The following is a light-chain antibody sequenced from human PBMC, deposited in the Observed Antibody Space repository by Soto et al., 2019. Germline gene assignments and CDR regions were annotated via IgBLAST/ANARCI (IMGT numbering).Light chain of an antibody. CDR2: EVS. CDR3: SSYTTGSTLYV. V-gene: IGLV2-14*01. CDR1: SNDIGAYKY. J-gene: IGLJ1*01. Sequence: QSALTQPASVSGSPGQSITISCTGSSNDIGAYKYVSWYQQYPGKAPKLIIFEVSNRPSGVSNRFSGSKSGNTASLTIAGLQAEDEAEYHCSSYTTGSTLYVFGGGTKLPVL.